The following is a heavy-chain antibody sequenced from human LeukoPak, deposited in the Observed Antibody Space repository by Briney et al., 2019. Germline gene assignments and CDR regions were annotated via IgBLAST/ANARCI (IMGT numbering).Heavy chain of an antibody. D-gene: IGHD6-19*01. V-gene: IGHV4-4*02. CDR1: DDSISSTNW. Sequence: SETLSLTCAVSDDSISSTNWWSWVRQPPGKGLEWIGEISQSGRPNHNPSLKSRLTIFVDKSKNQFSLKLSSVTAADTAVYYCARVGGIAVWFDPWGQGTLVTVSS. CDR3: ARVGGIAVWFDP. CDR2: ISQSGRP. J-gene: IGHJ5*02.